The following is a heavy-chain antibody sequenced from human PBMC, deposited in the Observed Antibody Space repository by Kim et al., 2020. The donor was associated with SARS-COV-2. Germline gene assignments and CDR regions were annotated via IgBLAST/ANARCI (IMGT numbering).Heavy chain of an antibody. V-gene: IGHV1-3*01. CDR3: ARESLWFGELRRYYYGMDV. J-gene: IGHJ6*02. CDR1: GYTFTSYA. CDR2: INAVNGNT. D-gene: IGHD3-10*01. Sequence: ASVKVSCKASGYTFTSYAMHWVRQAPGQRLEWMGGINAVNGNTKYSQKFQGRVTITRDTSASTAYMELSSLRSEDTAVYYCARESLWFGELRRYYYGMDVWGQGTTVTVSS.